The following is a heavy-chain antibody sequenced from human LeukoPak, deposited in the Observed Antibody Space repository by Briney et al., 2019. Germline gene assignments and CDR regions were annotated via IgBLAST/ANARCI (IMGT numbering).Heavy chain of an antibody. CDR1: GFTFTDYW. D-gene: IGHD3-22*01. V-gene: IGHV3-7*01. CDR3: ARDLASSGAGTDAFDI. CDR2: IRQDGSEK. J-gene: IGHJ3*02. Sequence: SGGSLRLSCEVSGFTFTDYWMNWVRQAPGKGPEWVASIRQDGSEKTYVDSVKGRFTISRDNAKNSLYLQMNSLRAEDTAVYYCARDLASSGAGTDAFDIWGQGTMVTVSS.